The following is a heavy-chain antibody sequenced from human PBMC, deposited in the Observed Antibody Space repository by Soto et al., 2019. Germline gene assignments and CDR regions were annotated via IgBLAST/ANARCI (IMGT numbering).Heavy chain of an antibody. CDR1: GGSISSSSYY. CDR3: HHGTMVRGVIIPSYYFDY. Sequence: SETLSLTCTVSGGSISSSSYYWGWIRQPPGKGLEWIGSIYYSGSTYYNPSLKSRVTISVDTSKNQFSLKLSSVTAADTAVYYCHHGTMVRGVIIPSYYFDYWGQGTLVTGSS. D-gene: IGHD3-10*01. CDR2: IYYSGST. V-gene: IGHV4-39*01. J-gene: IGHJ4*02.